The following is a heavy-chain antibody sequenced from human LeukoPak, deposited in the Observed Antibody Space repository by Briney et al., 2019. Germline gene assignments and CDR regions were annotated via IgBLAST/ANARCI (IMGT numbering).Heavy chain of an antibody. Sequence: PGGSLRLSCAASGFTFSDYYMSWIRQAPGKGLEWVAFIRYDGSNKYYADSVKGRFTISRDNSKNTLYLQMNSLRAEDTAVYYCAKLAAAGRNWYFDLWGRGPLVTVSS. V-gene: IGHV3-30*02. D-gene: IGHD6-13*01. CDR1: GFTFSDYY. J-gene: IGHJ2*01. CDR2: IRYDGSNK. CDR3: AKLAAAGRNWYFDL.